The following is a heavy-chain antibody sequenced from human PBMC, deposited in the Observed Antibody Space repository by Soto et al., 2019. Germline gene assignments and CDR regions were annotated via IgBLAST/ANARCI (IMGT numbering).Heavy chain of an antibody. Sequence: EVQLLESGGGLVQPGGSLRLSCAASGFTFSNYAMIWVRQAPGKGLEWVSSISGLGENTYYADSVKDRFTISRDSSNNTLFLQMNSLRAEDTAVYYCARPTGTSHYWKFYFDHWGQGALVTVSS. V-gene: IGHV3-23*01. D-gene: IGHD1-1*01. J-gene: IGHJ4*02. CDR1: GFTFSNYA. CDR3: ARPTGTSHYWKFYFDH. CDR2: ISGLGENT.